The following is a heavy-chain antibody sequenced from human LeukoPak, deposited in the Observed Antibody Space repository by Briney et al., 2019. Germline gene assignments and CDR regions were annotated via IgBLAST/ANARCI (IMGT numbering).Heavy chain of an antibody. D-gene: IGHD5-18*01. J-gene: IGHJ4*02. CDR1: GFTFNIYG. V-gene: IGHV3-23*01. CDR2: LSGSGGST. Sequence: GGSLSLSCAASGFTFNIYGMSWVRQAPGSGLEWVSALSGSGGSTYYADSVKGRFTISRDNSKNTLYLQMNSLRAEDTAVYYCAKDRYSYGYAPDYWGQGTLVTVSS. CDR3: AKDRYSYGYAPDY.